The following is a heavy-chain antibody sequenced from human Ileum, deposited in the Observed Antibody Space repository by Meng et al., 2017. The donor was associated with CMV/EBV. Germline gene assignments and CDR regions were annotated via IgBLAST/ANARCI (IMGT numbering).Heavy chain of an antibody. Sequence: LSLTCAASGFTFSSYGMNWVRQAPGKGLEWVSSISSSSSYIYYADSVKGRFTISRDNAKNSLYLQMNSLRAEDTAVYYCARDREIAAAGYYYYGMDVWGQGTTVTVSS. J-gene: IGHJ6*02. CDR3: ARDREIAAAGYYYYGMDV. CDR2: ISSSSSYI. V-gene: IGHV3-21*01. CDR1: GFTFSSYG. D-gene: IGHD6-13*01.